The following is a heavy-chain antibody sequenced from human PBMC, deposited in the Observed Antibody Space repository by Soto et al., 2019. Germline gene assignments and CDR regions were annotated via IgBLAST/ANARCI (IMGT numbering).Heavy chain of an antibody. Sequence: EVQLVESGGGLVQPGGSLSLSCVASGFTFDTYALDWVRQAPGKGLEWVSYINTGGTIYYADSVKGRFTISRDNAKNSLYLQMNSLRDEDTAVYYCASDGRRGYDMDVWGQGTTVTVSS. D-gene: IGHD3-10*01. CDR1: GFTFDTYA. CDR2: INTGGTI. J-gene: IGHJ6*02. CDR3: ASDGRRGYDMDV. V-gene: IGHV3-48*02.